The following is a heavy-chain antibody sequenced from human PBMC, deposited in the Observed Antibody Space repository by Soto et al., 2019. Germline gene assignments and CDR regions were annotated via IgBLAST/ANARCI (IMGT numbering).Heavy chain of an antibody. CDR2: MNPNSGNT. Sequence: QVQLVQSGAEVKKPGASVKVSCKASGYTFTSYDINWVRQATGQGLEWMGWMNPNSGNTCYAQKFQGRVTMTRNTSIGTAYMELSSLRSEDTAVYYCARGPNSNYYYYYGMDVWGQGTTVTVSS. CDR3: ARGPNSNYYYYYGMDV. J-gene: IGHJ6*02. V-gene: IGHV1-8*01. D-gene: IGHD4-4*01. CDR1: GYTFTSYD.